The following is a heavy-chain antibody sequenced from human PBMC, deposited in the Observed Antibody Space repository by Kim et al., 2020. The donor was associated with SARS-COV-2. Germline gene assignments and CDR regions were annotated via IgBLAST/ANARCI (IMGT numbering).Heavy chain of an antibody. CDR1: GGSFSGYY. J-gene: IGHJ5*02. D-gene: IGHD2-15*01. Sequence: SETLSLTCAVYGGSFSGYYWSWIRQPPGKGLEWIGEINHSGSTNYNPSLKSRVTISVDTSKNQFSLKLSSVTAADTAVYYCARGRISSPTARGWFDPWG. CDR2: INHSGST. V-gene: IGHV4-34*01. CDR3: ARGRISSPTARGWFDP.